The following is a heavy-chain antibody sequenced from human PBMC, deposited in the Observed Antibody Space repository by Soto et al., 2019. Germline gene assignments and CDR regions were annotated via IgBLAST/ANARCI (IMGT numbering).Heavy chain of an antibody. D-gene: IGHD6-19*01. CDR3: ARPRAVAGTGSQFDY. CDR1: GGTFSSYT. Sequence: QVQLVQSGAEVKKPGSSVKVSCKASGGTFSSYTISWVRQAPGQGLEWMGRIIPILGIANYAQKFQGRVTIXXDXSXXTAYMELSSLRSEDTAVYYCARPRAVAGTGSQFDYWGQGTLVTVSS. J-gene: IGHJ4*02. CDR2: IIPILGIA. V-gene: IGHV1-69*02.